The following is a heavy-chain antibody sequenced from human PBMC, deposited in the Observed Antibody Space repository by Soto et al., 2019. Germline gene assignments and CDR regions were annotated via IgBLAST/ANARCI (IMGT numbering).Heavy chain of an antibody. CDR1: GFTFGNYA. V-gene: IGHV3-23*01. J-gene: IGHJ5*02. CDR3: AQDARPTT. Sequence: GGSLRLSCAASGFTFGNYAMTWVRQAPGKGLEWVSTINESGSKTYYADSVKGRFTISSDKSKNTLSMQMNSLRAEDTAVYFCAQDARPTTWGQGTLVTVSS. CDR2: INESGSKT.